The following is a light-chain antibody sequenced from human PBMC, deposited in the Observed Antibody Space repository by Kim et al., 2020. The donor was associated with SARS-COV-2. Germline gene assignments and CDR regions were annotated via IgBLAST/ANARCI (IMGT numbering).Light chain of an antibody. CDR2: AAS. Sequence: SPGEKATLSCRTSQSVVNNYLGWYQQKPGQAPRLLIFAASSWATGIPDRFSGSGSGTDFTLTIDRVAPEDVAVYYCQQFGSSPPYSFGQGTRLEI. V-gene: IGKV3-20*01. CDR3: QQFGSSPPYS. J-gene: IGKJ2*03. CDR1: QSVVNNY.